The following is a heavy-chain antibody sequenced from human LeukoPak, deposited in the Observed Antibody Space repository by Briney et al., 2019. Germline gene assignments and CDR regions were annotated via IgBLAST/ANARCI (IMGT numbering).Heavy chain of an antibody. Sequence: ASVKVSCKASGYTFTSYGISWVRQAPGRGLEWMGWISAYNGNTNYAQKLQGRVTMTTDTSTSTAYMELRSLRSDDTAVYYCARGRSNLSGWYGPGYFDYWGQGTLVTVSS. D-gene: IGHD6-19*01. CDR3: ARGRSNLSGWYGPGYFDY. J-gene: IGHJ4*02. CDR2: ISAYNGNT. V-gene: IGHV1-18*01. CDR1: GYTFTSYG.